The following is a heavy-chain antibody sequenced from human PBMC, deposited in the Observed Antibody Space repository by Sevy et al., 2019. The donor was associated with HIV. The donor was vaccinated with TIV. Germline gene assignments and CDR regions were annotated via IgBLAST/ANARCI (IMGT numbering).Heavy chain of an antibody. CDR1: GDSFSSYF. D-gene: IGHD7-27*01. CDR2: INTSGST. CDR3: ARSNWVTATNGFSKSYYFDY. V-gene: IGHV4-4*07. J-gene: IGHJ4*02. Sequence: KASETLSLTCTVSGDSFSSYFWAWIRQPAGKGLEWIGRINTSGSTNYNPSLKSRVTMSVDTSKSQFSLKVTSLTAADTAIYFCARSNWVTATNGFSKSYYFDYWGQGSLVTVSS.